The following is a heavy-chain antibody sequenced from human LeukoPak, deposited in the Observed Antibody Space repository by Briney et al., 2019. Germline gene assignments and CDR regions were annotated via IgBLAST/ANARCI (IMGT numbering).Heavy chain of an antibody. CDR2: ISTSGSTI. Sequence: GGSLRLSCAASGFTFSDHYMSWIRQAPGKGLEWVSYISTSGSTIYYADSVKGRFTISRDNAKNSLFLQVNSLRAEDTAVYYCAKDEDQLLWIDYWGQGTLVTVSS. J-gene: IGHJ4*02. CDR3: AKDEDQLLWIDY. V-gene: IGHV3-11*04. CDR1: GFTFSDHY. D-gene: IGHD2-2*01.